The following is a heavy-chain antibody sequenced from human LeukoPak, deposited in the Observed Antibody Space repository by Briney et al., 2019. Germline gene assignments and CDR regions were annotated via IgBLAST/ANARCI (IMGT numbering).Heavy chain of an antibody. D-gene: IGHD5-18*01. CDR3: ARVKASGYNRWNFDY. CDR2: INSDGSST. CDR1: GFTFSSYW. J-gene: IGHJ4*02. Sequence: PGGSLRLSCAASGFTFSSYWMHWVRQAPGKGLVWVSRINSDGSSTSYADSVKGRFTISRDNAKNTLYLQMNSLRGEGTAVYYCARVKASGYNRWNFDYWGQGTLVTVSS. V-gene: IGHV3-74*01.